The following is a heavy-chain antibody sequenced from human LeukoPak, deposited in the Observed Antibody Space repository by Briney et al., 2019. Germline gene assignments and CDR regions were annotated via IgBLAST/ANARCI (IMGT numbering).Heavy chain of an antibody. D-gene: IGHD3-22*01. CDR2: IYFSGST. V-gene: IGHV4-59*01. CDR1: GGSISSYY. J-gene: IGHJ5*02. CDR3: AREVIVGGNWFDP. Sequence: PSETLSLTCTVSGGSISSYYWSWIRQPPGKGLEWIGYIYFSGSTNYNPSLKSRVTISVDTSKNQFSLKLSSVTAADTAVYYCAREVIVGGNWFDPWGQGTLVTVSS.